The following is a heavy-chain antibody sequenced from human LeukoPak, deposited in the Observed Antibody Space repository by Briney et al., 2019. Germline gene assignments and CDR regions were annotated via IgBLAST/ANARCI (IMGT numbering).Heavy chain of an antibody. Sequence: ASVEVSCKASGYTFTGYYMHWVRQAPGQGLEWMGWINPNSGGTNYAQKFQGWVTMTRDTSISTAYMELNRLRSDDTAVYYCARGTRSVVVVPAASLDYWGQGTLVTVSS. CDR3: ARGTRSVVVVPAASLDY. D-gene: IGHD2-2*01. J-gene: IGHJ4*02. CDR2: INPNSGGT. CDR1: GYTFTGYY. V-gene: IGHV1-2*04.